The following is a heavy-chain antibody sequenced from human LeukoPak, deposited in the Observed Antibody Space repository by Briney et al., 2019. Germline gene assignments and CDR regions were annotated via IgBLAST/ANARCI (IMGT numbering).Heavy chain of an antibody. V-gene: IGHV4-59*01. CDR3: ARGESGSAYYYYYYLDV. J-gene: IGHJ6*03. CDR1: GGSISSYY. D-gene: IGHD5-12*01. Sequence: PLETLSLTCTVSGGSISSYYWSWIRQPPGGRVERIGYIYYSGSTNYNPSLKSRVTISVDTSKNQFSLKLTSVTAADTAVSYCARGESGSAYYYYYYLDVWGKGTPVTVSS. CDR2: IYYSGST.